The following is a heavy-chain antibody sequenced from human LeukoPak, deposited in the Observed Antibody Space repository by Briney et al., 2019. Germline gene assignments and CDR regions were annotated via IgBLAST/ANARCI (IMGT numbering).Heavy chain of an antibody. Sequence: SSETLSLTCFVSGDSISNYYWSWIRQPPGKGLEWIGYIYYTGSTRYNPSLNGRVTISVDTSENHFSLKLSSVTAADTAVYYCARWGCTSTTCYTPFDFWGPGTLVTVSS. J-gene: IGHJ4*02. V-gene: IGHV4-59*01. CDR3: ARWGCTSTTCYTPFDF. CDR1: GDSISNYY. CDR2: IYYTGST. D-gene: IGHD2-2*02.